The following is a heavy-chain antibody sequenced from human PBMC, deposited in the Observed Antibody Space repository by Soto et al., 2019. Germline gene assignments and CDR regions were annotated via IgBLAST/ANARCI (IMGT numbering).Heavy chain of an antibody. V-gene: IGHV1-58*01. D-gene: IGHD3-9*01. CDR2: IVVGSGNT. J-gene: IGHJ5*02. CDR3: AAFDPGPMGFDP. Sequence: ASVKVSCKASGFTFSSSAVQWVRQARGQRLEWIGKIVVGSGNTNYSQKFQERVTITRDMSTSTAYMELSSLRSEDMAFYYCAAFDPGPMGFDPWGQGTLVTVSS. CDR1: GFTFSSSA.